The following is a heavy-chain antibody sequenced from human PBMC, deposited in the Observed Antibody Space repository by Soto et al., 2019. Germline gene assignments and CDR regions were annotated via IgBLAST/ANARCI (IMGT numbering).Heavy chain of an antibody. CDR3: ASGWFGEFVYYFDY. V-gene: IGHV1-18*01. J-gene: IGHJ4*02. CDR1: GYTFTSYG. Sequence: QVQLVQSGAEVKKPGASVKVSCKASGYTFTSYGISWVRQAPGQGLEWMGWIFAHNGNTNYAQKLQGRVTMTTDTTTRTAYMELRSLGSDDTAVYYCASGWFGEFVYYFDYWGQGTLVTVSS. D-gene: IGHD3-10*01. CDR2: IFAHNGNT.